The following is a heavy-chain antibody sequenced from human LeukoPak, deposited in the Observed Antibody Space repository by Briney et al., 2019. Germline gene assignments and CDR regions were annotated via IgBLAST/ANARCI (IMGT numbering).Heavy chain of an antibody. V-gene: IGHV4-39*01. CDR2: IYYSGST. D-gene: IGHD6-13*01. CDR1: GGSISSSRYY. Sequence: PSETLSLTCIVSGGSISSSRYYWGWIRQPPGKGLEWIGSIYYSGSTYYNPSLKSRVTISVDTSKNQFSLKLSSVTAADTAVYYCATGSGIKYSSSANWFDPWGQGTLVTVSS. CDR3: ATGSGIKYSSSANWFDP. J-gene: IGHJ5*02.